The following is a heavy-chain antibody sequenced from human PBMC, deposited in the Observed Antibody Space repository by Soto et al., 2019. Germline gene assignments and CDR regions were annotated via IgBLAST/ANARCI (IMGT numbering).Heavy chain of an antibody. V-gene: IGHV5-51*01. CDR3: ARPPLPGYSIHFNS. CDR1: GYIFIDYW. Sequence: LKISCKASGYIFIDYWIGWVRQMPGKGLEWMGIVYPRDSDTGYSPSFQGQVTISADRSTGTAFLQWRSLKASDTALYYCARPPLPGYSIHFNSWGQGTLVTVSS. J-gene: IGHJ4*02. D-gene: IGHD2-15*01. CDR2: VYPRDSDT.